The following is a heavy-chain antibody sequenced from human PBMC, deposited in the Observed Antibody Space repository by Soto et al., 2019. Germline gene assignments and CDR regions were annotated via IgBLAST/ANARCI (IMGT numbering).Heavy chain of an antibody. CDR2: IYYSGNT. CDR1: GGSISPYY. V-gene: IGHV4-59*01. J-gene: IGHJ6*02. CDR3: ARSGSYYYYYGMDV. Sequence: SETLSLTCTVSGGSISPYYWSWIRQPPGKGLEWIGYIYYSGNTNYNPSLKSRVTISVDTSKNQFSLKLSSVTAADTAVYYCARSGSYYYYYGMDVWGQGTTVTVSS. D-gene: IGHD3-10*01.